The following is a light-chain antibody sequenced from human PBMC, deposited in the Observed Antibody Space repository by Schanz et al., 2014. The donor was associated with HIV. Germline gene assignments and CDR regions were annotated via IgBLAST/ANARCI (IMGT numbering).Light chain of an antibody. CDR3: AAWDDSLSGQV. J-gene: IGLJ3*02. CDR1: SSNIGANYD. V-gene: IGLV1-40*01. Sequence: QSVLAQPPSVSGAPGQRVTISRTGSSSNIGANYDVHWYQLLPGSAPKLLIFDNTNRPSGVPARFSGSKSGSSATLVISGLRSEDEAHYYCAAWDDSLSGQVFGGGTKLTVL. CDR2: DNT.